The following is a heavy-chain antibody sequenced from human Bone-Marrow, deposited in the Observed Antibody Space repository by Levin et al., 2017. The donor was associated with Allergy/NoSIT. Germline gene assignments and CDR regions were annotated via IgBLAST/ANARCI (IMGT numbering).Heavy chain of an antibody. Sequence: SETLSLTCAVSGGSISSGGYSWSWIRQPPGKGLEWIGYIYHSGSTYYNPSLKSRVTISVDRSKNQFSLKLSSVTAADTAVYYCARFTGLSITMVRGARYFDRWGRGTLVTVSS. V-gene: IGHV4-30-2*01. D-gene: IGHD3-10*01. CDR1: GGSISSGGYS. CDR2: IYHSGST. CDR3: ARFTGLSITMVRGARYFDR. J-gene: IGHJ2*01.